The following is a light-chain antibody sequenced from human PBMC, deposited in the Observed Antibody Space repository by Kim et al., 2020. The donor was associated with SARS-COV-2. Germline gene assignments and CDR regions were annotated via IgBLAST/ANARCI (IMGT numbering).Light chain of an antibody. CDR3: ISYAGSNKWV. CDR2: EVS. Sequence: GQSVTISCTGTSSDVGGYNYVSWYQQHPGKAPKFMIYEVSKRPSGVPDRFSGSKSANTASLTVSGLQAEDEADYYCISYAGSNKWVFGGGTQLTVL. V-gene: IGLV2-8*01. J-gene: IGLJ3*02. CDR1: SSDVGGYNY.